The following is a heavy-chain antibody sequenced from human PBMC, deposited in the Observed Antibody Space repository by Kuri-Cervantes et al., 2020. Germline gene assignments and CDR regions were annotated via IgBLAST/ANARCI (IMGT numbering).Heavy chain of an antibody. CDR1: GFTFDDYA. D-gene: IGHD3-10*01. CDR3: ARAGSRGAYYYYYGMDV. Sequence: GGSLRLSCAASGFTFDDYAMHWVRQAPGKGLEWVSGISWNSGSIGYADSVKGRFTISRDNAKNTLFLQMNSLRAEDTAVYYCARAGSRGAYYYYYGMDVWGQGTTVTVSS. CDR2: ISWNSGSI. J-gene: IGHJ6*02. V-gene: IGHV3-9*01.